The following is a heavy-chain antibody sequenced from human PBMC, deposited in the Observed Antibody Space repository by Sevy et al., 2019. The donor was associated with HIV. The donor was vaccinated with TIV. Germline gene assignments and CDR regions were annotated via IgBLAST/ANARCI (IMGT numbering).Heavy chain of an antibody. D-gene: IGHD6-13*01. CDR2: FDPEDGET. V-gene: IGHV1-24*01. CDR1: GYTLTELS. CDR3: ATEGNAAAGLMDV. Sequence: ASVKVSCKVSGYTLTELSMHWVRQAPGKGLEWRRGFDPEDGETIYAQKFQGRVTMTEDTTTDTAYMELSSLRSEDTAVYYCATEGNAAAGLMDVWGQGTTVTVSS. J-gene: IGHJ6*02.